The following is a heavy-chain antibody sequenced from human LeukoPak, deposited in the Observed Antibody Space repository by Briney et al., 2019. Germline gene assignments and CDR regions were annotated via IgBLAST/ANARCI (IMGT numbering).Heavy chain of an antibody. D-gene: IGHD3-10*01. CDR3: AKDIGRYYYGWGQHAFDF. CDR1: GFTFDDYA. CDR2: ISWNSDSI. V-gene: IGHV3-9*03. Sequence: GGSLRLSCAVSGFTFDDYAMHWVRQAPGKGLEWVSGISWNSDSISYADSVKGRFTIPRDNANNSLYLQMNSLRAEDMALYYCAKDIGRYYYGWGQHAFDFWGQGTMVTVSS. J-gene: IGHJ3*01.